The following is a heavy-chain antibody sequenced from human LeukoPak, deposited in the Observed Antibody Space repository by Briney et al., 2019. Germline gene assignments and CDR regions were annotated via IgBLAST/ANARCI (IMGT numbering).Heavy chain of an antibody. Sequence: ASVKVSCKASGCTFTSYDINWVRQATGQGLEWMGWMNPNSGNTGYAQKFQGRVTMTRNTSISTAYMELSSLRSEDTAVYYCARGRVFLNWFDPCGQGTLVTVSS. CDR3: ARGRVFLNWFDP. CDR2: MNPNSGNT. V-gene: IGHV1-8*01. J-gene: IGHJ5*02. CDR1: GCTFTSYD. D-gene: IGHD3-3*01.